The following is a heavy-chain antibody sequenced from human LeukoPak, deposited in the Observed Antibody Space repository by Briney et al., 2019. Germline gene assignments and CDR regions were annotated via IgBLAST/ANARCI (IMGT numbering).Heavy chain of an antibody. Sequence: SETLSLTCTVSGGSISSNNYYWGWIRLPPGKGLEWIGSIYYGGYTYYNPSLKSRVTISVDTSKNQFSLKLSSVTAADTAIYYCQSRFLEWLLDYWGQGTLVTVSS. CDR1: GGSISSNNYY. D-gene: IGHD3-3*01. CDR3: QSRFLEWLLDY. J-gene: IGHJ4*02. V-gene: IGHV4-39*01. CDR2: IYYGGYT.